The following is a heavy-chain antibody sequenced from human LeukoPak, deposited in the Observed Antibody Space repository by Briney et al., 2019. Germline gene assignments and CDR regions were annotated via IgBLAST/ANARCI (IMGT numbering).Heavy chain of an antibody. CDR3: ARHGGSSGYFAFDI. Sequence: PETLSLTCTVSGGSISSSSYYWGWIRQPPGKGLEWIGSIYYSGSTYYNPSLKSRVTISVDTSKNQFSLKLSSVTAADTAVYYCARHGGSSGYFAFDIWGQGTMVTVSS. V-gene: IGHV4-39*01. CDR1: GGSISSSSYY. CDR2: IYYSGST. J-gene: IGHJ3*02. D-gene: IGHD3-22*01.